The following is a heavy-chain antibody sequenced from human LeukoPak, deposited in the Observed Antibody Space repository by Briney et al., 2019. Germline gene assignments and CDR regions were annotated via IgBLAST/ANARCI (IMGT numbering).Heavy chain of an antibody. V-gene: IGHV1-3*01. Sequence: ASVKVSCKASGYTFTSYAMHWVRQAPGQRLEWMGWINAGNGNTKYSQKFQGRVTITRDTSASTAYMELSSLRSEDTAVYYCARAKSDYGDYAFGYWGQGTLVTVSS. CDR2: INAGNGNT. D-gene: IGHD4-17*01. CDR3: ARAKSDYGDYAFGY. J-gene: IGHJ4*02. CDR1: GYTFTSYA.